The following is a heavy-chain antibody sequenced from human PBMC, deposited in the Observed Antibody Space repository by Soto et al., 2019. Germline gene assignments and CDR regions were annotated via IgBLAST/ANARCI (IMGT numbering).Heavy chain of an antibody. CDR2: ISYDGSKK. Sequence: GGSLRLSCAASGFTFSSFAMYWVRQAPGEGLEWLAVISYDGSKKYYADSVKGRFTISRDNPENTLYLQMNGLRTEDTAVYYCTRDMDYGDRAFGGYSGPGSLVTVSS. J-gene: IGHJ4*02. V-gene: IGHV3-30-3*01. CDR1: GFTFSSFA. CDR3: TRDMDYGDRAFGGY. D-gene: IGHD4-17*01.